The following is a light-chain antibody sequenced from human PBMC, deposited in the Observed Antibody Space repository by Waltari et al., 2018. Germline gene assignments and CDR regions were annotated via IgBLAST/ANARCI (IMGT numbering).Light chain of an antibody. J-gene: IGLJ3*02. Sequence: YVLTPPPSVSVAPGKAATLTCGGANIETKSVNWYQQKPGPAPVLVLFYDTDRPAGIPDRFSGSNSGNTATLTISWVEAGDEADYHCQVWDDTTNSGVFGGGTRLTVL. CDR1: NIETKS. V-gene: IGLV3-21*04. CDR3: QVWDDTTNSGV. CDR2: YDT.